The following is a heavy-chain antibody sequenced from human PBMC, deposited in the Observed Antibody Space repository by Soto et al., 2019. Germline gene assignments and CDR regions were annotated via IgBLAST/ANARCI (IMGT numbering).Heavy chain of an antibody. D-gene: IGHD3-10*02. CDR1: GFIFSDNG. Sequence: GGSLRLSCVVSGFIFSDNGMHWVRQTPGKGLEWVAFMSYDGSDTFYADFVKGRFTISRDNSKNTLFLHMSNLRAEDTAMYYCTIVRVADSALDHWGQGTLVTVSS. CDR3: TIVRVADSALDH. J-gene: IGHJ4*02. V-gene: IGHV3-30*02. CDR2: MSYDGSDT.